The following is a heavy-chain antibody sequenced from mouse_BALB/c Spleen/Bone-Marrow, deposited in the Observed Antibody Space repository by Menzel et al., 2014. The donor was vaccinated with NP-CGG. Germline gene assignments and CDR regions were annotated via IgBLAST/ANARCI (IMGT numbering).Heavy chain of an antibody. Sequence: EVQLQQSGAELVKPGASVKLSCTASGFNIKDTYIHWVMQRPEQGLAWIGRIDPASGDTKFDPKFQGKATITADTSSNTAYLQVTSLTSEDTAVYYCARVTPWYSDVWGAGTTVTVSS. CDR1: GFNIKDTY. J-gene: IGHJ1*01. CDR3: ARVTPWYSDV. CDR2: IDPASGDT. V-gene: IGHV14-3*02. D-gene: IGHD2-2*01.